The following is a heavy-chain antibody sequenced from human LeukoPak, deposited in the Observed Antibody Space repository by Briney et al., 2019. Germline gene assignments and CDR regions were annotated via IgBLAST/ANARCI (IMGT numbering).Heavy chain of an antibody. J-gene: IGHJ5*02. V-gene: IGHV4-59*01. CDR2: IYYSGST. D-gene: IGHD1-26*01. Sequence: SETLSLTCTVSGGSISSYYWSWIRQPPGKGLEWIGHIYYSGSTNYNPSLKSRVTISVDTSKNQFSLKLSSVTAADTAVYYCARDLGTLYSGSYYDYNWFDPWGQGTLVTVSS. CDR1: GGSISSYY. CDR3: ARDLGTLYSGSYYDYNWFDP.